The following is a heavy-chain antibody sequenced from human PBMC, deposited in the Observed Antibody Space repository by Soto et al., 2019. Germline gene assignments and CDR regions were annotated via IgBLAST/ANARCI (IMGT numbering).Heavy chain of an antibody. CDR1: GGTFSSYT. V-gene: IGHV1-69*02. CDR3: ARGHSGYNDAIDI. D-gene: IGHD5-12*01. Sequence: ASVKVSCKASGGTFSSYTISWVRQAPGQGLEWMGRIIPILGIANYAQKFQGRVTITADKSTSTAYMELSSLRSEDTAVYYCARGHSGYNDAIDIWGQGTMVTVSS. J-gene: IGHJ3*02. CDR2: IIPILGIA.